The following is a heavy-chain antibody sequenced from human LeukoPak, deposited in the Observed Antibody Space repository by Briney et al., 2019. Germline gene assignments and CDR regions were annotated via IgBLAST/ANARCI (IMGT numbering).Heavy chain of an antibody. D-gene: IGHD1-26*01. Sequence: GRSLRLSCAASGFTFSSYGMHWVRQAPGKGLECVAVKWYDGSNKYYADSVKGRFTISRDNSKNTLDLQSHSLRAEDTAVYYCARGGLTIAEATTSWYLDYWGQGTLVTVSS. CDR2: KWYDGSNK. CDR3: ARGGLTIAEATTSWYLDY. J-gene: IGHJ4*02. V-gene: IGHV3-33*01. CDR1: GFTFSSYG.